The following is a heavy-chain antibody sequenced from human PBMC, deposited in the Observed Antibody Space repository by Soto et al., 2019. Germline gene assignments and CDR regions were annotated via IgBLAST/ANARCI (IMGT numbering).Heavy chain of an antibody. CDR2: ICHGGGA. J-gene: IGHJ1*01. CDR1: GGSFSGYC. D-gene: IGHD6-13*01. V-gene: IGHV4-34*01. CDR3: AGYSNSWSKYVKH. Sequence: VQLQQWGAGLLKPSETLSLPCAVYGGSFSGYCWRWIGQTPGERLDWVGDICHGGGANDNPSLKSRVSFSMAPSKNQFSLKLNSVMAADTAVYYCAGYSNSWSKYVKHWGRGSLVTVSS.